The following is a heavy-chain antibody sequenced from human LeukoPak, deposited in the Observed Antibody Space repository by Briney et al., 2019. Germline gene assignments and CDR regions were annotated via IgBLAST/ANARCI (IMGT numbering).Heavy chain of an antibody. CDR3: ATDGGGYYYGMDV. Sequence: ASAKVSCKVSGYTLTELSMHWVRQAPGKGLEWLGGFDPEDGETIYAQKFQGRVTMTEDTSTDTAYMELSSLRSEDTAVYYCATDGGGYYYGMDVWGQGTTVTVSS. V-gene: IGHV1-24*01. J-gene: IGHJ6*02. CDR1: GYTLTELS. CDR2: FDPEDGET.